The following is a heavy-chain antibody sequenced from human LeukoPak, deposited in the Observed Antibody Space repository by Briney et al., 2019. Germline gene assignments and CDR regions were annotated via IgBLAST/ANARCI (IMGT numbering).Heavy chain of an antibody. CDR1: GFTFDDYA. CDR2: ISGSGGST. Sequence: GGSLRLSCAASGFTFDDYAMHWVRQAPGKGLEWVSAISGSGGSTYYADSVKGRFTISRDNSKNTLYLQMNSLRAEDTAVYYCAKVGVYSGSYFDYWGQGTLVTVSS. V-gene: IGHV3-23*01. D-gene: IGHD1-26*01. CDR3: AKVGVYSGSYFDY. J-gene: IGHJ4*02.